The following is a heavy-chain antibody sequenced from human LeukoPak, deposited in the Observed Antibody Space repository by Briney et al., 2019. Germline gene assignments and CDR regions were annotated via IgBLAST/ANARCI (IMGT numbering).Heavy chain of an antibody. CDR2: IYHSGST. CDR1: GGSISSRNW. J-gene: IGHJ4*02. Sequence: SGTLSLTCAVSGGSISSRNWWSWVRPPPGKGLEWIGEIYHSGSTNYNPSLKTRVTISVDKSKNQFSLKLSSVTAADTAVYYCARASHDYGDYSHFDYWGQGTLVTVSS. D-gene: IGHD4-17*01. CDR3: ARASHDYGDYSHFDY. V-gene: IGHV4-4*02.